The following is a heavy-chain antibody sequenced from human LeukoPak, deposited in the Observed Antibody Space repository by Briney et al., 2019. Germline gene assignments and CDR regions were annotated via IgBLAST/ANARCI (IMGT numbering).Heavy chain of an antibody. D-gene: IGHD3-10*01. V-gene: IGHV1-18*01. CDR1: GYTFTSYA. CDR3: ARIMVRGVIGSGGMDV. Sequence: ASVKVSCKASGYTFTSYAMNWVRQAPGQGLEWMGWISAYNGDTNYAQKLQGRVTMTTDTSTRTAYMELSSLRSEDTAVYYCARIMVRGVIGSGGMDVWGKGTTVTVSS. J-gene: IGHJ6*04. CDR2: ISAYNGDT.